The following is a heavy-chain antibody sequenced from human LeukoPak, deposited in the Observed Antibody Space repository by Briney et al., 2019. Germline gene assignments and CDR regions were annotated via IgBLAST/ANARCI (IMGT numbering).Heavy chain of an antibody. V-gene: IGHV3-33*01. CDR2: IWFDGSKT. J-gene: IGHJ4*02. D-gene: IGHD3-22*01. Sequence: GGSLRLSCAASGFTFSNYGMHWVRQAPGKGLEWVAVIWFDGSKTHHADSVKGRFTISRDNSKNTLYLQMNSLRAEDTAVYYCARARGYDGSDYYYGFFDYWGQGTLVTVSS. CDR1: GFTFSNYG. CDR3: ARARGYDGSDYYYGFFDY.